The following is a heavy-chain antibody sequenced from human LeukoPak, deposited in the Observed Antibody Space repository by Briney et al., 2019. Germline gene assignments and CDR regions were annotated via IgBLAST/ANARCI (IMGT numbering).Heavy chain of an antibody. J-gene: IGHJ4*02. Sequence: SETLSLTCTVSGGSISSGSYYWSWIRQPAGKGLEWIGRIYTSGSTNYNPSLKSRVTISVDTSKNQFSLKLSSVTAADTAVYYCARLVVPAAAYWGQGTLATVSS. CDR2: IYTSGST. CDR3: ARLVVPAAAY. D-gene: IGHD2-2*01. CDR1: GGSISSGSYY. V-gene: IGHV4-61*02.